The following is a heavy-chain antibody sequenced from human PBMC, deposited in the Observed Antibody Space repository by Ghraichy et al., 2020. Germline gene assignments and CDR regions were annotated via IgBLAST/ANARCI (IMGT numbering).Heavy chain of an antibody. CDR3: AKSLSRQWLVTYYFDY. Sequence: GGSLRLSCAASGFTFSSYAMCWVRQAPGNGLEWVSAISGSGVSTYYSYSVMGQFTISRDNSKNTLYLQINSLRAEDTAVYYGAKSLSRQWLVTYYFDYWGQGTLVTDYS. J-gene: IGHJ4*02. CDR2: ISGSGVST. CDR1: GFTFSSYA. V-gene: IGHV3-23*01. D-gene: IGHD6-19*01.